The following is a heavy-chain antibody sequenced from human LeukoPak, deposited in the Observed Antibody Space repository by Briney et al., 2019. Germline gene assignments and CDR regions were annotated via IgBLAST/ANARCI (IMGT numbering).Heavy chain of an antibody. CDR1: GFTFSSYA. Sequence: GGSLRLSCAASGFTFSSYAMSWVRRAPGKGLEWVSAISGSGGSTYYADSVKGRFTISRDNSKNTLYLQMNSLRAEDTAVYYCAKDPSPGEVVVAATRNWFDPWGQGTLVTVSS. CDR2: ISGSGGST. V-gene: IGHV3-23*01. CDR3: AKDPSPGEVVVAATRNWFDP. D-gene: IGHD2-15*01. J-gene: IGHJ5*02.